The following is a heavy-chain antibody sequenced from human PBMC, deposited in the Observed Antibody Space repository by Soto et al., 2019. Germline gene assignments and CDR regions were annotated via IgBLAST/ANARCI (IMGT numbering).Heavy chain of an antibody. Sequence: SETLLFTCTVSGCSISSGSYYWGWIRQPPGKGLEWIGSIYYSGSTYYNPSLKSRVTISVDTSKNQFSLKLSSVTAADTAVYYCARQGGSGTTVTIWYYYSYYMDVWRKGTTVTVSS. V-gene: IGHV4-39*01. J-gene: IGHJ6*03. CDR2: IYYSGST. CDR3: ARQGGSGTTVTIWYYYSYYMDV. D-gene: IGHD4-17*01. CDR1: GCSISSGSYY.